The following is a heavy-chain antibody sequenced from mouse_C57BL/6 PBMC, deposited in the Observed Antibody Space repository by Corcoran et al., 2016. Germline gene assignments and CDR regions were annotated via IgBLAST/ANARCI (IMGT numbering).Heavy chain of an antibody. CDR2: ISYDGSN. Sequence: DVQLQESGPGLVKPSQSLSLTCSVTGYSITSGYYWNWIRQFPGNKLEWMGYISYDGSNNYNPSLKNRISITRDTSKNQFFLKLNSVTTEDTATYYCARGNDGYYVAYWGQGTLVTVSA. J-gene: IGHJ3*01. D-gene: IGHD2-3*01. V-gene: IGHV3-6*01. CDR1: GYSITSGYY. CDR3: ARGNDGYYVAY.